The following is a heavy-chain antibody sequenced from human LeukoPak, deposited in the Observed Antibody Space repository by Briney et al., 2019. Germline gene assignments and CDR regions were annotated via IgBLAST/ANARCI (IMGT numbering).Heavy chain of an antibody. V-gene: IGHV4-61*02. D-gene: IGHD4-23*01. CDR2: IYTSGGT. J-gene: IGHJ5*02. CDR1: GGSISSNSYY. CDR3: AREVVSGWIDP. Sequence: SETLSLTCTASGGSISSNSYYWSWIRQPAGKGLEWIGRIYTSGGTNYNPSLKSRVTISVDTSKNQFSLKLSSVAAADTAVYYCAREVVSGWIDPWGQGTLVTVSS.